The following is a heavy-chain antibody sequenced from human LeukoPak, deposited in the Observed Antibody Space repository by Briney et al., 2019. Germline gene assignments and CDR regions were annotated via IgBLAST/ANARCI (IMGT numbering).Heavy chain of an antibody. CDR2: INHSGST. J-gene: IGHJ4*02. D-gene: IGHD4-23*01. V-gene: IGHV4-34*01. Sequence: SETLSLTCAVYGGSFSGYYWSWIRQPPGKGLEWIGEINHSGSTNDNPSLKSRVTISVDTSKNQFSLKLSSVTAADTAVYYCARGVFRPGGNMGYWGQGTLVTVSS. CDR3: ARGVFRPGGNMGY. CDR1: GGSFSGYY.